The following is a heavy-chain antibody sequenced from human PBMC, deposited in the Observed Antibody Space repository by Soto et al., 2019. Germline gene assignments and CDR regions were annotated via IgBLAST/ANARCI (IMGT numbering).Heavy chain of an antibody. CDR2: GYYSGST. CDR1: GDSISNYH. J-gene: IGHJ4*02. CDR3: ARGYYYYPN. V-gene: IGHV4-59*01. D-gene: IGHD3-22*01. Sequence: SETLSLTCTVSGDSISNYHWSWIRQPPGKGLEWIGYGYYSGSTNYNPPLKSRVTISVDTSKNQFSLKLSSVTAADTAVYYCARGYYYYPNWGQGTLVTVSS.